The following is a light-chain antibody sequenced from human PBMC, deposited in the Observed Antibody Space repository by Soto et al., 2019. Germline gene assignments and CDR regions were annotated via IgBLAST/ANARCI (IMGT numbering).Light chain of an antibody. V-gene: IGKV1-5*01. CDR3: QQYNSYLFT. CDR1: QSISIW. J-gene: IGKJ3*01. Sequence: DIRLTQSPSTLSASVGDRITITCRASQSISIWLAWYQQIPGKAPKLLIYDASTLESGVPSRFSGSGSGTEFTLTISSLQPDDFATYYCQQYNSYLFTFGPGTKVDIK. CDR2: DAS.